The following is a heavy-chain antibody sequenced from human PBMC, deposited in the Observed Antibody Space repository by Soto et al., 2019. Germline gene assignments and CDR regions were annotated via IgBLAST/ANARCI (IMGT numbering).Heavy chain of an antibody. CDR1: GYTFNNYG. D-gene: IGHD1-26*01. CDR2: ISAYNGNT. Sequence: ASVKVSCKASGYTFNNYGITWVRQAPGQGLEWMGWISAYNGNTNYAQKLQGRVTMTTDTSASTAYMELRSLRSEDTAVYYCARASGSSYWFDPWGQGTLVTVSS. CDR3: ARASGSSYWFDP. V-gene: IGHV1-18*01. J-gene: IGHJ5*02.